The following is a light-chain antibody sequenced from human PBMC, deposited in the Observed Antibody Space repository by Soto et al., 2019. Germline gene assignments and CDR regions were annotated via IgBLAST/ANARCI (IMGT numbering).Light chain of an antibody. Sequence: DIQMTQSPFSLSASVGDRVTITCRASQVSRFLGWFQQKPGEAPKRLIYATSNLEGGVPSRFSGSGSGSEFTLTISSLQPEDFATYFCLQHNTYPYTFGQGTKVDIK. CDR1: QVSRF. CDR3: LQHNTYPYT. V-gene: IGKV1-17*01. J-gene: IGKJ2*01. CDR2: ATS.